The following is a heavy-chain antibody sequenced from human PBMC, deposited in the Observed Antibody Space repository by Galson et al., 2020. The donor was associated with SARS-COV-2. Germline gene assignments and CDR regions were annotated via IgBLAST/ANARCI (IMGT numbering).Heavy chain of an antibody. Sequence: SQTLSLTCTVSGGSISRGSYYWRWIRQHAGTGLEWLGRIYTSGSTNYNPSLKSRDTISVDTSKNQFSLRPDSVTAADTALYYCARQGVNMIVLVTVPGWYFDVWGRGTLVTGSS. CDR1: GGSISRGSYY. CDR3: ARQGVNMIVLVTVPGWYFDV. D-gene: IGHD3-22*01. V-gene: IGHV4-61*02. CDR2: IYTSGST. J-gene: IGHJ2*01.